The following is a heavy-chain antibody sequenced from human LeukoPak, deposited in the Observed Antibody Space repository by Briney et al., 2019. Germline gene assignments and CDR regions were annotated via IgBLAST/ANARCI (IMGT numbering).Heavy chain of an antibody. Sequence: SVKVSCKASGGTFSSYAISWVRQAPGQGLEWMGGIIPIFGTANYAQKFQGRVTITADESTSTAYMELSSLRSEDTAAYYCASGRSQYYFDYWGQGTLVTVSS. CDR2: IIPIFGTA. CDR1: GGTFSSYA. CDR3: ASGRSQYYFDY. V-gene: IGHV1-69*13. J-gene: IGHJ4*02. D-gene: IGHD1-26*01.